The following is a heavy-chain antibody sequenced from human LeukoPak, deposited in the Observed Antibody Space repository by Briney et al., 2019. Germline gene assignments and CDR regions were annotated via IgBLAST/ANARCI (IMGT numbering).Heavy chain of an antibody. V-gene: IGHV1-69*05. D-gene: IGHD6-19*01. CDR1: GGTFSSYA. CDR3: ARSRYSSGLGDY. J-gene: IGHJ4*02. CDR2: IIPIFGTA. Sequence: SVKVSCKASGGTFSSYAISWVRQAPGQGLEWMGGIIPIFGTANYAQKFQGRVTITTDESTSTAYMELSSLRSEDTAVYYCARSRYSSGLGDYWGQGTLVTVSS.